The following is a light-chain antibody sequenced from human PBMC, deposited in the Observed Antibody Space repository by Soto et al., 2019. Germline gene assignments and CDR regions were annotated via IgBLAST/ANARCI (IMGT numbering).Light chain of an antibody. V-gene: IGLV1-44*01. CDR1: SSNIGSNT. J-gene: IGLJ1*01. CDR3: AAWDDNLNGPGYV. Sequence: QLVLTQPPSASGTPGQRVTISCSGSSSNIGSNTINWYQHLPGTAPKLLIYSTDQRPSGVPDRFSGSRSGTSASLAITGLQSEDEADYYCAAWDDNLNGPGYVFGTGTQLTVL. CDR2: STD.